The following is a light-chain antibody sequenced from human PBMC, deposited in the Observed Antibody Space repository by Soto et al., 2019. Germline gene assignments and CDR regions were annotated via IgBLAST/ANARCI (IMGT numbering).Light chain of an antibody. CDR2: DNI. CDR3: AAWGDNLNGWV. CDR1: SSNIGNNA. Sequence: QSVLTQPASASGTRGQRVTITCSGSSSNIGNNAVNWYQQFPGTAPKLLIYDNIQRPSGVPDRFSGSKSGTSASLAISGLQSEDEADYYCAAWGDNLNGWVFGGGTKLTVL. V-gene: IGLV1-44*01. J-gene: IGLJ3*02.